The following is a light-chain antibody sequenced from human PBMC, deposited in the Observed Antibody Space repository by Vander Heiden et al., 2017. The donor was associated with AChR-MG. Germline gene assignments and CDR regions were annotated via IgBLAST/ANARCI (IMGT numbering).Light chain of an antibody. CDR3: QNESSAPWA. V-gene: IGKV1-27*01. CDR1: QVIRYY. CDR2: AAS. J-gene: IGKJ1*01. Sequence: DIQLRQSPSSLSASVGEIVTITCRAIQVIRYYLDWFHQKPGNVLKVLIYAASSLQSGVPSRFSGSGSGTDFTLSISCLQPEDLATYYWQNESSAPWAFGQGTQLEIK.